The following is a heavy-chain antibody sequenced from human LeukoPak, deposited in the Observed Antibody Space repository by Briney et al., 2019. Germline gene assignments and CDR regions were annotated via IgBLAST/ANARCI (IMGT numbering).Heavy chain of an antibody. CDR3: AIGLAVAVPYYFDY. D-gene: IGHD6-19*01. J-gene: IGHJ4*02. CDR1: GYTFTSYG. Sequence: ASVKVSCKASGYTFTSYGISWVREAPGQGLEWMGWISAYNGNTNYAQKLQGRVTMTTDTSTSTAYMELRSLRSDDTAVYYCAIGLAVAVPYYFDYWGQGTLVTVS. V-gene: IGHV1-18*01. CDR2: ISAYNGNT.